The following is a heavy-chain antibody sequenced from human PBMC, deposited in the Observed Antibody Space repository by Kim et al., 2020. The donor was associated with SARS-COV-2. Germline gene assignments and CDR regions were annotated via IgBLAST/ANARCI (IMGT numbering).Heavy chain of an antibody. CDR3: ARVGRKNYDYVWGSYRNYWYFDL. J-gene: IGHJ2*01. CDR1: GFTVSSNY. Sequence: GGSLRLSCAASGFTVSSNYMSWVRQAPGKGLEWVSVIYSGGSTYYADSVKGRFTISRHNSKNTLYLQMNSLRAEDTAVYYCARVGRKNYDYVWGSYRNYWYFDLWGRGTLVTVSS. D-gene: IGHD3-16*02. CDR2: IYSGGST. V-gene: IGHV3-53*04.